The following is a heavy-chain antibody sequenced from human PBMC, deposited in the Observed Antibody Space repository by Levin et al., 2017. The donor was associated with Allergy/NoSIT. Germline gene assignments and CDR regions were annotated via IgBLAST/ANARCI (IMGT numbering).Heavy chain of an antibody. J-gene: IGHJ6*02. Sequence: GGSLRLSCAASGFTFSTYAMSWVRQAPGKGLEWVSSISGTDGTTYYADSVMGRFTISRDNSENTLYLQMNSLRAEDTAGYYCAKDGRHCSGGACLAGMDGWGQGTTVIVSS. V-gene: IGHV3-23*01. CDR1: GFTFSTYA. CDR3: AKDGRHCSGGACLAGMDG. CDR2: ISGTDGTT. D-gene: IGHD2-15*01.